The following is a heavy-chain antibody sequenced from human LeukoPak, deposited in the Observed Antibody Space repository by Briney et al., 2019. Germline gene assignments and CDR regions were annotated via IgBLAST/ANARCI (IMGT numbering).Heavy chain of an antibody. CDR1: GESITSHY. Sequence: SETLSLTCSVSGESITSHYWSWIRQPSGKGLEWNGYIHYSGSSNYNPSLKSRVTMSVDTPKNHFSLKLSSVTAADTAVYYCVRLSGDARGWNFDVWGLGTLVTVSS. CDR2: IHYSGSS. V-gene: IGHV4-59*11. CDR3: VRLSGDARGWNFDV. J-gene: IGHJ2*01. D-gene: IGHD7-27*01.